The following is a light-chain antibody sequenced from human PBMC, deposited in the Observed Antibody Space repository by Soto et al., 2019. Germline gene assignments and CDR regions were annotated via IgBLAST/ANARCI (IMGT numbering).Light chain of an antibody. CDR2: RAS. Sequence: EIVMTQSPATLSVSPGERVTLHCRASQSVTSTLAWYQHKPGQSPRLLIYRASARATGVPDRFSGSGSGTEFTITLSTLQSEDFAVYYCQQYNNWPPIPFGQGTRLEI. V-gene: IGKV3-15*01. J-gene: IGKJ5*01. CDR3: QQYNNWPPIP. CDR1: QSVTST.